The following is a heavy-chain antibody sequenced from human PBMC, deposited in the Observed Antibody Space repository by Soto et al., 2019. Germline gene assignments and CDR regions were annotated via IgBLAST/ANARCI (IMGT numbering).Heavy chain of an antibody. Sequence: GGSLRLSCAASGFTFSNAWMSWVRQAPGKGLEWVGRIKSKTDGGTTDYAAPVKGRFTISRDDSKNTLYLQMNSLKTEDTAVYYCTTPRGFGVVILDYWGQGTLVTVSS. J-gene: IGHJ4*02. CDR2: IKSKTDGGTT. D-gene: IGHD3-3*01. CDR3: TTPRGFGVVILDY. CDR1: GFTFSNAW. V-gene: IGHV3-15*01.